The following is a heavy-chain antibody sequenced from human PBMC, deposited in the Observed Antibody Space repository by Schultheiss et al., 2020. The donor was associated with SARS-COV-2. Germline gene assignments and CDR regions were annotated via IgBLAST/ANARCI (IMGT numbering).Heavy chain of an antibody. CDR1: GFTFSSYW. J-gene: IGHJ3*02. Sequence: GESLKISCAASGFTFSSYWMSWVRQAPGKGLEWVANIKQDGSEKYYVDSVKGRFTISRDNSKNTLYLQMSSLRAEDTAVYYCVKDAFFSPTGGAFDIWGQGTMVTVSS. CDR3: VKDAFFSPTGGAFDI. V-gene: IGHV3-7*01. D-gene: IGHD7-27*01. CDR2: IKQDGSEK.